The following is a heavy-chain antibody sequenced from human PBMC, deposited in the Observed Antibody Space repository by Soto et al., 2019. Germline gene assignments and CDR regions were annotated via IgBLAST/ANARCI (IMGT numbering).Heavy chain of an antibody. J-gene: IGHJ4*02. Sequence: QVQLQESGPGLVKPSETLSLTWTVSGCSISGYYWTWIRQPPGKGLEWVGSLFYGGTTDYNPSLKSRLTMSLDTSKNHFSLKLRSVTAADTAVYYCARHRGPAPVYWGQGTLVTASS. CDR2: LFYGGTT. CDR3: ARHRGPAPVY. CDR1: GCSISGYY. V-gene: IGHV4-39*01. D-gene: IGHD3-10*01.